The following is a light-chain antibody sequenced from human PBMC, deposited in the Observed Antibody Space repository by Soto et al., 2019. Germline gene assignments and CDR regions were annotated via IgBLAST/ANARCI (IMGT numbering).Light chain of an antibody. V-gene: IGKV3-20*01. J-gene: IGKJ1*01. CDR1: QSVSSSY. CDR3: QQYGSSLSWT. CDR2: GAS. Sequence: EIVLTQSPGTLSLSPGERATLSCRASQSVSSSYLALYQQKPGQAPRLLIYGASSRATGIPDRFSGSGSGTDFTLTISRLEPEDFAVYYCQQYGSSLSWTFGHGTKVEIQ.